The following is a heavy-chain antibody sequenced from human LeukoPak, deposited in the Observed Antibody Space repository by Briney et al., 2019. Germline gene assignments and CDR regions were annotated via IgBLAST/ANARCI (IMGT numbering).Heavy chain of an antibody. D-gene: IGHD3-22*01. CDR3: ARGPGYYDSSGYSRDY. J-gene: IGHJ4*02. CDR2: INHSGST. V-gene: IGHV4-34*01. Sequence: SETLSLTCAVYSGSFSGYYWSWIRQPPGKGLEWIGEINHSGSTNYNPSLKSRVTISVDTSKNQFSLKLSSVTAADTAVYYCARGPGYYDSSGYSRDYWGQGTLVTVSS. CDR1: SGSFSGYY.